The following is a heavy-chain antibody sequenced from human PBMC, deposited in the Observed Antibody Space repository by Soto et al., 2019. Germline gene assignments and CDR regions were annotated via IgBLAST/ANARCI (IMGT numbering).Heavy chain of an antibody. V-gene: IGHV3-74*01. CDR3: VIDIR. CDR2: INSDGSTA. J-gene: IGHJ4*02. CDR1: GFTFSSIW. Sequence: EVQLVESGGGLVQPGGSLRLSCAASGFTFSSIWMHWVRQAPGKGLVWVSCINSDGSTASYADSVKGRFTISRDNAKNTLYLQMNSLTAEDTAVYYCVIDIRWGQGTLVTVSS.